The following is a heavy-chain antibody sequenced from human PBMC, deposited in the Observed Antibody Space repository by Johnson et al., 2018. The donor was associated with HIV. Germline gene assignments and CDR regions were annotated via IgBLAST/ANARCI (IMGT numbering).Heavy chain of an antibody. CDR3: AKGDCSGGSCYSFTDAFDI. J-gene: IGHJ3*02. D-gene: IGHD2-15*01. CDR1: GFTFSSYA. Sequence: QVQLVESGGGVVQPGRSLRLSCAASGFTFSSYAMHWVRQAPGKGLEWVAVISYDGSNKYYADPVKGRFTISRDNSDNPLYLQMNSLRAEDTAVYYCAKGDCSGGSCYSFTDAFDIWGQGTMVTVSS. V-gene: IGHV3-30-3*01. CDR2: ISYDGSNK.